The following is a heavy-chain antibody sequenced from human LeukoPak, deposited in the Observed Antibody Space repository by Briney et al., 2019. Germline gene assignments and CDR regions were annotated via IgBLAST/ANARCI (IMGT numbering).Heavy chain of an antibody. J-gene: IGHJ4*02. D-gene: IGHD3-22*01. Sequence: GGSLRLSCAASGFTFSSYAMHWVRQAPGKGLEWVGVISYDGSNKYYADSVKGRFTISRDNSKNTLYLQMNSLRAEDTAVYYCARDFGYYDSSGYSLNYWGQGTLVTVSS. CDR3: ARDFGYYDSSGYSLNY. V-gene: IGHV3-30-3*01. CDR2: ISYDGSNK. CDR1: GFTFSSYA.